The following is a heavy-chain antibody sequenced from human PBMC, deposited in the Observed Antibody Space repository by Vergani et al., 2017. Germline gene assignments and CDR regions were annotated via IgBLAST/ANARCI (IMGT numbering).Heavy chain of an antibody. CDR3: ARANYEFWSGYYTDNYYYYMDV. CDR1: GGSISSYY. CDR2: SYYSGST. D-gene: IGHD3-3*01. V-gene: IGHV4-59*01. J-gene: IGHJ6*03. Sequence: QVQLQESGPGLVKPSETLSLTCTVSGGSISSYYWSWIRQPPGKGLEWIGYSYYSGSTNYNPSLKSRVTISVDTSKNQFSLKLSSVTAADTAVYYCARANYEFWSGYYTDNYYYYMDVWGKGTTVTVSS.